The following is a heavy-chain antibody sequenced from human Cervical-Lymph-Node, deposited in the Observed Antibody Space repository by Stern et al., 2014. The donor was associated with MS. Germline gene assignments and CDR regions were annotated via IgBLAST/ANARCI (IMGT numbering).Heavy chain of an antibody. D-gene: IGHD6-19*01. CDR1: RGNFDSFV. J-gene: IGHJ3*01. CDR2: IIPIFGTK. Sequence: QDQLVQSGAELKRPGSSVKVSCRASRGNFDSFVIIWVRQAPGQGLEWMGGIIPIFGTKHYAQKFQGRVTFTVDESTTTAFMELSSLGSEDTAVYYCARRLGYSSGWYAFESWGQGTRVTVSS. V-gene: IGHV1-69*12. CDR3: ARRLGYSSGWYAFES.